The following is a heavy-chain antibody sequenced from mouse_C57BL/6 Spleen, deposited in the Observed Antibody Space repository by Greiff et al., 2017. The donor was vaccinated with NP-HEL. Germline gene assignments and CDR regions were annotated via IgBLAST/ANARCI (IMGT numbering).Heavy chain of an antibody. J-gene: IGHJ4*01. CDR1: GFTFSDAW. D-gene: IGHD2-3*01. Sequence: EVMLVESGGGLVQPGGSMKLSCAASGFTFSDAWMDWVRQSPEKGLEWVAEIRNKANNHATYYAESVKGRFTISRDDSKSSVYLQMNSLRAEDTGIYYCTRRGWLSLAMDYWGQGTSVTVSS. CDR3: TRRGWLSLAMDY. V-gene: IGHV6-6*01. CDR2: IRNKANNHAT.